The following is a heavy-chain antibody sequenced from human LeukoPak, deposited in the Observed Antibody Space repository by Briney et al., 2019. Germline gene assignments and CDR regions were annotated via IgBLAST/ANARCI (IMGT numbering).Heavy chain of an antibody. Sequence: GGSLRLSCAASGFTFSSYGMHWVRQAPGKGLEWVAVISYDGSNKYYADSVKGRFTISRDNSKNTLYLQMNSLRAEDTAVYYCAKDYTPNALDIWGQGTMVTISS. CDR3: AKDYTPNALDI. CDR2: ISYDGSNK. CDR1: GFTFSSYG. J-gene: IGHJ3*02. V-gene: IGHV3-30*18. D-gene: IGHD2-2*02.